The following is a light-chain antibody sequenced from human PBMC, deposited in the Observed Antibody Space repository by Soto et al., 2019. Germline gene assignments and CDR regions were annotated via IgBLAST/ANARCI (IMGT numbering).Light chain of an antibody. CDR1: SSDVGGYNY. Sequence: QSALTQPASVSGSPGQSITISCTGTSSDVGGYNYVSWFQQHPGTAPKLLIYEVTNRPSGVSYRFSASKSGNTASLTISGLQADDEADYYCQSYDSSLSGRWVFGGGTKVTVL. CDR3: QSYDSSLSGRWV. V-gene: IGLV2-14*01. J-gene: IGLJ3*02. CDR2: EVT.